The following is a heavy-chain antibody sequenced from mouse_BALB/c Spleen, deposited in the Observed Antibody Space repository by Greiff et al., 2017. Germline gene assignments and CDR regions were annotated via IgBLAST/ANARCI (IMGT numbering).Heavy chain of an antibody. V-gene: IGHV5-6*01. CDR1: GFTFSSYG. D-gene: IGHD2-1*01. CDR2: ISSGGSYT. CDR3: ARRDYGKAMDY. Sequence: EVQGVESGGDLVKPGGSLKLSCAASGFTFSSYGMSWVRQTPDKRLEWVATISSGGSYTYYPDSVKGRFTISRDNAKNTLYLQMSSLKSEDTAMYYCARRDYGKAMDYWGQGTSVTVSS. J-gene: IGHJ4*01.